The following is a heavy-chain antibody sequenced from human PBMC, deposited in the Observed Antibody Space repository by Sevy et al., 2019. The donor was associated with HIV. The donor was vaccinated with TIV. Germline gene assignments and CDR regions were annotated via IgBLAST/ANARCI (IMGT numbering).Heavy chain of an antibody. J-gene: IGHJ3*02. D-gene: IGHD3-22*01. CDR3: ARGDSSGYYYRKGAFDI. CDR1: GFTFSSYA. V-gene: IGHV3-30*04. CDR2: ISYDGSNK. Sequence: GGYLRLSCAASGFTFSSYAMHWVRQAPGKGLEWVAVISYDGSNKYYADSVKGRFTISRDNSKNTLYLQMNSLRAEDTAVYYCARGDSSGYYYRKGAFDIWGQGTMVTVSS.